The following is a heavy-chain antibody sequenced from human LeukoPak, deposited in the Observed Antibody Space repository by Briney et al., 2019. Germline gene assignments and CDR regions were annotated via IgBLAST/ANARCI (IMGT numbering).Heavy chain of an antibody. CDR3: AMVSRGQYDFDY. J-gene: IGHJ4*02. V-gene: IGHV3-74*01. CDR1: GFTFSSYW. D-gene: IGHD2-21*01. CDR2: INSDGSST. Sequence: GGSLRLSCAASGFTFSSYWMHWVRQAPGKGLVWVSRINSDGSSTSCADSVKGRFTISRDNAKNTLYLQMNSLRAEDTAVYYYAMVSRGQYDFDYWGQGTLVTVSS.